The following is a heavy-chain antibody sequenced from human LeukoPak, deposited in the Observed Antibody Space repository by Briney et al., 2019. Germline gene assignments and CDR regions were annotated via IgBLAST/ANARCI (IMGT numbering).Heavy chain of an antibody. CDR1: GGSISSSSYY. J-gene: IGHJ4*02. CDR2: IYYSGST. V-gene: IGHV4-39*07. Sequence: SETLSLTCTVSGGSISSSSYYWGWIRQPPGKGLEWIGSIYYSGSTYYNPSLKSRVTISVDTSKNQFSLKLSSVTAADTAVYYCARLSLGVRGGTDYWGQGTLVTVSS. CDR3: ARLSLGVRGGTDY. D-gene: IGHD3-10*01.